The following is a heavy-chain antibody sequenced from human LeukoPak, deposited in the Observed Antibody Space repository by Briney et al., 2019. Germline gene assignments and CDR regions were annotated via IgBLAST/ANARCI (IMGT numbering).Heavy chain of an antibody. CDR3: ARQTGSGLFILP. D-gene: IGHD3/OR15-3a*01. CDR1: GFTFSSYE. V-gene: IGHV3-66*04. Sequence: SGGSLRLSCAASGFTFSSYEMNWVRQAPGKGLEWVSFIYSDNTHYSDSVKGRFTISRDNSKNTLYLQMNSLRAEDTAVYYCARQTGSGLFILPGGQGTLVTVSS. J-gene: IGHJ4*02. CDR2: IYSDNT.